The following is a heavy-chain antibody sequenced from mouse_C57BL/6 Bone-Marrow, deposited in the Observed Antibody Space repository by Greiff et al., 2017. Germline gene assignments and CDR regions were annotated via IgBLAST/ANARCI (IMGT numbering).Heavy chain of an antibody. CDR3: AGDGYLFAY. V-gene: IGHV14-2*01. CDR2: IDPEDGET. J-gene: IGHJ3*01. Sequence: VQLQQSGAELVKPGASVKLSCTASGFNIKDYYMHWVKQRTEQGLEWIGRIDPEDGETKYAPKFPGKATITADTASTTAYLQLSSLTSEDTAVYYCAGDGYLFAYWGQGTLVTGSA. D-gene: IGHD2-3*01. CDR1: GFNIKDYY.